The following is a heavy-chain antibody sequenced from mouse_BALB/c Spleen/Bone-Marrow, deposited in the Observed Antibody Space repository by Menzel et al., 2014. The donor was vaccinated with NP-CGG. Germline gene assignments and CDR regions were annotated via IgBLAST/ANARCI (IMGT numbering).Heavy chain of an antibody. V-gene: IGHV2-2*02. CDR3: ARMDRSSYAMDY. D-gene: IGHD2-14*01. Sequence: VQRVESGPGLVQPSQSLSITCTVSGFSLTSYGVHWVRQSPGKGLEWLGVIWSGGSTDYNAAFKSRLSISKDNSKSQVFFKMNSLQANDTAIYYCARMDRSSYAMDYWGQGTSVTVSS. J-gene: IGHJ4*01. CDR1: GFSLTSYG. CDR2: IWSGGST.